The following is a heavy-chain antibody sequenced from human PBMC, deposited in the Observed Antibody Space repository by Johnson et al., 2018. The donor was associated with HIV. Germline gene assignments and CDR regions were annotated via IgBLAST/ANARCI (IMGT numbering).Heavy chain of an antibody. Sequence: QVQLVESGGGVVQPGGSLRLSCAASGFTFSSYGMHWVRQAPGKGLEWVAFIRYDGSNKYYADSVKGRFTISRDNSKNTLYLQMNSLRAEDTAVYYCAKDPVGATWAFDIWEPRGNGHRLF. CDR2: IRYDGSNK. J-gene: IGHJ3*02. CDR1: GFTFSSYG. V-gene: IGHV3-30*02. CDR3: AKDPVGATWAFDI. D-gene: IGHD1-26*01.